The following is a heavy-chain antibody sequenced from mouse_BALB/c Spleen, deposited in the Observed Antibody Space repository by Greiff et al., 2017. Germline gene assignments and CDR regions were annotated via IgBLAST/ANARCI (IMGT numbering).Heavy chain of an antibody. CDR1: GFTFSSYA. CDR2: ISSGGST. J-gene: IGHJ4*01. CDR3: ARVGYGNFAMDY. Sequence: EVHLVESGGGLVKPGGSLKLSCAASGFTFSSYAMSWVRQTPEKRLEWVASISSGGSTYYPDSVKGRFTISRDNARNILYLQMSSLRSEDTAMYYCARVGYGNFAMDYWGQGTSVTVSS. V-gene: IGHV5-6-5*01. D-gene: IGHD2-1*01.